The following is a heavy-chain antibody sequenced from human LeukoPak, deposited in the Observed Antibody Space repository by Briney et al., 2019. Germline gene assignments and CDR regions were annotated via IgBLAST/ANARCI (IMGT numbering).Heavy chain of an antibody. J-gene: IGHJ5*02. CDR1: GGSISSYY. CDR3: ARGPGDYPKGWFDP. V-gene: IGHV4-4*07. D-gene: IGHD4-17*01. Sequence: SETLSLTCTVSGGSISSYYWIWIRQPAGKGLEWNGRIYTSGSTNYNPSLKSRVTMSVDTSKNQFSLKLSSVTAADTAVYYCARGPGDYPKGWFDPWGQGTPVTVSS. CDR2: IYTSGST.